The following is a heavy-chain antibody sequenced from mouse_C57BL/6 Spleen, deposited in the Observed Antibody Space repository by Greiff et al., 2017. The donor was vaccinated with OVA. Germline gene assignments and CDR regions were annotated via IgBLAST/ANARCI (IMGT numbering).Heavy chain of an antibody. J-gene: IGHJ4*01. CDR3: ARDRDGNSYAMDY. V-gene: IGHV5-4*01. Sequence: DVQLVESGGGLVKPGGSLKLSCAASGFTFSSYAMSWVRQTPEKRLEWVATISDGGSYTYYPDNVKGRFTISRDNAKNNLYLQMSHLKSEDTAMYYCARDRDGNSYAMDYWGQGTSVTVSS. CDR2: ISDGGSYT. D-gene: IGHD2-1*01. CDR1: GFTFSSYA.